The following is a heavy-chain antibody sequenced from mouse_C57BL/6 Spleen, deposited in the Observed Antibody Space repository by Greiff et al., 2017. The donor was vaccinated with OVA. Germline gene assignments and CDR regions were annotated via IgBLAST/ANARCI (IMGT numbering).Heavy chain of an antibody. D-gene: IGHD1-1*01. V-gene: IGHV1-64*01. J-gene: IGHJ4*01. CDR3: AREEDYGSSPLAMDY. Sequence: VQLQQPGAELVKPGASVKLSCKASGYTFTSYWMHWVKQRPGQGLEWIGMIHPNSGSTNYNEKFKSKATLTVGKSSSTAYMQLSSLTSEDSAVYYCAREEDYGSSPLAMDYWGQGTSVTVSS. CDR2: IHPNSGST. CDR1: GYTFTSYW.